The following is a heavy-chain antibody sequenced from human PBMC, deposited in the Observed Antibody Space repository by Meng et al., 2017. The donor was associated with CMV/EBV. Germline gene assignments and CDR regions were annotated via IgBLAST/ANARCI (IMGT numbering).Heavy chain of an antibody. D-gene: IGHD5-12*01. CDR1: GFTISSNY. V-gene: IGHV3-53*01. CDR3: ARGGSGYGSDY. CDR2: IYSGGST. Sequence: GESLKISCAASGFTISSNYMTWVRQAPGKGLEWVSLIYSGGSTYYADSVKGRFTISRDNAKNSLYLQMNSLRAEDTAVYYCARGGSGYGSDYWGQGTLVTVSS. J-gene: IGHJ4*02.